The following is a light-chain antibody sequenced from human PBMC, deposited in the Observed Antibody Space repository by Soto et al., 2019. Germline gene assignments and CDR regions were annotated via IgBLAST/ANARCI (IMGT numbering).Light chain of an antibody. V-gene: IGKV4-1*01. CDR2: WAS. CDR3: QQYHHTPWT. J-gene: IGKJ1*01. CDR1: QSVLYNSNNKNY. Sequence: DIVMTQSPDSLAVSLGERATINCKSSQSVLYNSNNKNYLAWYQQKPGQPPKLLIYWASTRESGVPDRFSGSGSGTDFTLTISSLQAEDVAVYYCQQYHHTPWTFGQGTKVEIK.